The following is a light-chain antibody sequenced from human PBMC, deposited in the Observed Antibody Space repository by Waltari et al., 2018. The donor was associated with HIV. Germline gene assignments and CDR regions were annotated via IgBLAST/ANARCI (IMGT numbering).Light chain of an antibody. Sequence: SYELTQPPSESVSPGQKGRLHTAGATLGDKYACWYQPKPGQSPVLVIYQDSKRPSGIPERFSVSNSGNTATLTISGTHTLDEADYYCQAWDSSTVVFCGGTKLTVL. V-gene: IGLV3-1*01. CDR1: TLGDKY. CDR2: QDS. J-gene: IGLJ2*01. CDR3: QAWDSSTVV.